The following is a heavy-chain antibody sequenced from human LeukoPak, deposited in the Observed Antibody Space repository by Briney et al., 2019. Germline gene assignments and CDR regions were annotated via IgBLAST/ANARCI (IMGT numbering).Heavy chain of an antibody. CDR2: ISYSGST. Sequence: SETLSLTCTVSGGSISGYYWSWMRQPPGKGLEWIGYISYSGSTDYNPSLKSRVTISVDTSKNQFSLKLSSVTAADTAVYYCARDKQPGDYWGQGTLVTVSS. D-gene: IGHD5-18*01. J-gene: IGHJ4*02. CDR3: ARDKQPGDY. V-gene: IGHV4-59*01. CDR1: GGSISGYY.